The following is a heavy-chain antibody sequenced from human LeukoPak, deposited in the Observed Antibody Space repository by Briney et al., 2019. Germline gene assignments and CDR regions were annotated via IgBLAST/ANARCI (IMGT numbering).Heavy chain of an antibody. D-gene: IGHD2-2*01. J-gene: IGHJ6*03. CDR1: GGSISSTSYY. CDR2: IYYSGTT. V-gene: IGHV4-39*07. CDR3: ARVPSAYYYYMDV. Sequence: SETLSLTCIVSGGSISSTSYYWGWIRQPPGKGLEWIGSIYYSGTTDYNPSLKSRVTMSLDSSKSQLSLRLTSVTAADTAVYFCARVPSAYYYYMDVWGPGTTVTVSS.